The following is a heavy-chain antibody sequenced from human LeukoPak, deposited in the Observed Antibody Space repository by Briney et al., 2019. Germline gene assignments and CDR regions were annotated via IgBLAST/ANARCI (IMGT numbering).Heavy chain of an antibody. Sequence: KAGGSLRLSCAASGFTFSNYIMNWVRQAPGKGLEWVSSISSSGANTHYAVSVKGRFTISRDNAKNSLYLQMDSLRAEDTAVYYCARDYLYTGTYFEPYWGQGTLVTVSS. V-gene: IGHV3-21*01. CDR3: ARDYLYTGTYFEPY. CDR1: GFTFSNYI. D-gene: IGHD1-26*01. CDR2: ISSSGANT. J-gene: IGHJ4*02.